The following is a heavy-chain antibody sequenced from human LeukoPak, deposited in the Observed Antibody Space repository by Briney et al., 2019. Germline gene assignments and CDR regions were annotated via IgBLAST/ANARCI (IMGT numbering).Heavy chain of an antibody. CDR2: IIPIFGTA. D-gene: IGHD3-16*02. CDR3: ARDWHYVWGSYRYLDFDY. Sequence: ASVKVSCKASGGTFSSYAISWVRQAPGQGLEWMGGIIPIFGTANYAQKFQGRVTITADESTSTAYMELSSLRSEDTAVYYCARDWHYVWGSYRYLDFDYWGQGTLVTVSS. CDR1: GGTFSSYA. J-gene: IGHJ4*02. V-gene: IGHV1-69*01.